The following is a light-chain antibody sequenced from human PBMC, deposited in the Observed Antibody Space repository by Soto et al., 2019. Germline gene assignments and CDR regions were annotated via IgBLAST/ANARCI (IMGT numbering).Light chain of an antibody. CDR1: QSLNGW. CDR2: KAA. V-gene: IGKV1-5*03. J-gene: IGKJ3*01. Sequence: IPLTQSPSTLSASAGDRVTITCRVSQSLNGWLAWYQHKPGNAPTLLIFKAANLQSGVQSRFSGSGSGTEFTLTISSLQPDDSATYYCQQYNNYSFNFGPGTKVEIK. CDR3: QQYNNYSFN.